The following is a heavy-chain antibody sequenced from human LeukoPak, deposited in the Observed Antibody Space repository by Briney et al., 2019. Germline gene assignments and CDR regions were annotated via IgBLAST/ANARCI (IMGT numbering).Heavy chain of an antibody. D-gene: IGHD3-10*01. V-gene: IGHV3-7*01. CDR1: GFTFSSYW. CDR3: ARDFNILLWFGESTYGMDV. CDR2: IKQDGSEE. Sequence: SGGSLRLSCAASGFTFSSYWMSWVRQAPGKGLEWVANIKQDGSEEYYVDSVKGRFTISRDNAKNSLYLQMNSLRAEDTAVYYCARDFNILLWFGESTYGMDVWGQGTTVTVSS. J-gene: IGHJ6*02.